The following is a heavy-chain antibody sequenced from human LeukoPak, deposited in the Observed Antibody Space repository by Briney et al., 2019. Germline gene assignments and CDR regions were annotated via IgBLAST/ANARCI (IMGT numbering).Heavy chain of an antibody. J-gene: IGHJ4*02. CDR1: EVTVTSNY. CDR3: ARWITSQNIVFDY. V-gene: IGHV3-53*01. CDR2: IYPGGDI. Sequence: GGSLRLSCAASEVTVTSNYLSWVRQAPGKGLQWVSVIYPGGDIYYADSVKGRFIISRDNAKNSLFLQMNSLRDEDTAMYYCARWITSQNIVFDYWGQGNLVTVSS. D-gene: IGHD1-14*01.